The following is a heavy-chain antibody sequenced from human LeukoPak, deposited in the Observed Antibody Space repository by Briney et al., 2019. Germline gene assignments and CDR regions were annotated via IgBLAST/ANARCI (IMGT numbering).Heavy chain of an antibody. CDR2: ISSSGSTI. D-gene: IGHD3-22*01. CDR3: ARGGYSSGYHYFDY. J-gene: IGHJ4*02. V-gene: IGHV3-48*03. CDR1: GFTFSSYE. Sequence: PGGSLRLSCAASGFTFSSYEMNWVRQAPGKGLEWVSYISSSGSTIYYADSVKGRFTISRDNAKNSLYLQMNSLRAEDTAVCYCARGGYSSGYHYFDYWGQGTLVTVSS.